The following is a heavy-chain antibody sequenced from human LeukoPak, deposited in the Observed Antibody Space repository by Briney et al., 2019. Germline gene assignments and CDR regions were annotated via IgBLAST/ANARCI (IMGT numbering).Heavy chain of an antibody. Sequence: SVKVSCKASGGTFSSDAISWVRQAPGQGLEWMGGIIPIFGTANYAQKFQGRVTITTDESTSTAHMELSSLRSEDTAVYYCASSSNWNYIMAYWGQGTLVTVSS. CDR3: ASSSNWNYIMAY. CDR1: GGTFSSDA. V-gene: IGHV1-69*05. CDR2: IIPIFGTA. J-gene: IGHJ4*02. D-gene: IGHD1-7*01.